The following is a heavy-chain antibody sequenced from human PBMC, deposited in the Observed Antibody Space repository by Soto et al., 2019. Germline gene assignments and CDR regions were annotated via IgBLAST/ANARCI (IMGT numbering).Heavy chain of an antibody. V-gene: IGHV3-33*01. CDR2: IWYDGSYK. D-gene: IGHD6-19*01. CDR3: SSEGLRGSSGWYPKRHPKDY. CDR1: GFTFSSYG. J-gene: IGHJ4*02. Sequence: QVQLVESGGGVVQPGRSLRLSCAASGFTFSSYGMHWVRQAPGKGLEWVAVIWYDGSYKYYADSVKGRFTISRDNSKNTLYLRMHSLSAEDKAVYYCSSEGLRGSSGWYPKRHPKDYSGQGTLVTVSS.